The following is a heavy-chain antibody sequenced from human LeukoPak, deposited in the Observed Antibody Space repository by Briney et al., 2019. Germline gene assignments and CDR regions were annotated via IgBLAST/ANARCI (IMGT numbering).Heavy chain of an antibody. V-gene: IGHV3-23*01. Sequence: GGSLRLSCAASGFTFSSYAMSWVRQAPGKGLEWVSAISGSAGSTYYADSVKGRFTISRDNAKNSLYLQMNSLRAEDTAVYYCARLTVANAFDIWGQGTMVTVSS. D-gene: IGHD4-23*01. CDR2: ISGSAGST. CDR1: GFTFSSYA. J-gene: IGHJ3*02. CDR3: ARLTVANAFDI.